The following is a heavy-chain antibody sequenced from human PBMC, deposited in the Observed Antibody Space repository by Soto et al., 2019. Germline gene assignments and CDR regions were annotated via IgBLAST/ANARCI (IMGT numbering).Heavy chain of an antibody. V-gene: IGHV3-48*03. J-gene: IGHJ6*02. D-gene: IGHD3-10*01. CDR2: ISSSGSTI. CDR1: GFTFSSYE. CDR3: ARDFSTGTLSGMDV. Sequence: GGSLRLSFAASGFTFSSYEMNWVRQAPGKGLEWVSYISSSGSTIYYADSVKGRFTISRDNAKNSLYLQMNSLRAEDTADYYCARDFSTGTLSGMDVWGQGTTVTVSS.